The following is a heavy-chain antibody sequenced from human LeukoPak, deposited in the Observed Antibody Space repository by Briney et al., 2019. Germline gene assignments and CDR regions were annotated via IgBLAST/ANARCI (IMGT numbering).Heavy chain of an antibody. CDR2: IYYSGTS. CDR1: GYSISSSDW. D-gene: IGHD1-14*01. J-gene: IGHJ2*01. CDR3: ARKVDGTTYWYFDL. Sequence: SDTLSLTCAVSGYSISSSDWWGWIRQPPGKGLEWIGFIYYSGTSYYNPSLKSRVTMSVDTSKNQFSLKLSSVTPVDTAVYYCARKVDGTTYWYFDLWGRGTLVTVSS. V-gene: IGHV4-28*01.